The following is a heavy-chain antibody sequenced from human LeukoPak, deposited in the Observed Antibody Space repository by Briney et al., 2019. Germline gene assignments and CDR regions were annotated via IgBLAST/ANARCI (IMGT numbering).Heavy chain of an antibody. D-gene: IGHD6-13*01. J-gene: IGHJ6*02. CDR3: ARDSSPEDYYYYYGMDV. CDR2: IRHDGSET. CDR1: GFPFSSYW. V-gene: IGHV3-7*03. Sequence: GGSLRLSCAASGFPFSSYWMSWVRQAPGKGLEWVANIRHDGSETYYVDSLRGRFTISRDNAKNLVYLQMSSLRSDDTAVYYCARDSSPEDYYYYYGMDVWGQGTTVTVSS.